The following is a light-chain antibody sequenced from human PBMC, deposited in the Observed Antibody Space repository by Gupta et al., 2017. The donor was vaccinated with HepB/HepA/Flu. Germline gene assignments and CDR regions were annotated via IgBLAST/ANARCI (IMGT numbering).Light chain of an antibody. CDR1: HIGSKS. V-gene: IGLV3-21*02. CDR3: QVWHSSSDQVV. J-gene: IGLJ2*01. CDR2: DDN. Sequence: SYVLTQPPPLSVAPGQTARPTCGGNHIGSKSVHWYQQKPGQAPLLVVYDDNDRPSGIPERFSGFNSGNMATLTISGVEVGDEADYYCQVWHSSSDQVVFGGGTKLTVL.